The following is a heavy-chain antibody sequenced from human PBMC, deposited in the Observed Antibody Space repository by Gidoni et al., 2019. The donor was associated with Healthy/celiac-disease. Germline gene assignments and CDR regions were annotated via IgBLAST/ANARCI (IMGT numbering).Heavy chain of an antibody. Sequence: QVQLQESGPGLVQPSETLSLTCTVSGGSISSYYWSWIRQPPGKGLEWIGYIYDSGSTSYNPSLKSRVTISVDTSKNQFSLRLSSVTAADTAVYYCARDLRVLGMDVWGQGTTVTVSS. V-gene: IGHV4-59*01. CDR3: ARDLRVLGMDV. CDR1: GGSISSYY. J-gene: IGHJ6*02. CDR2: IYDSGST.